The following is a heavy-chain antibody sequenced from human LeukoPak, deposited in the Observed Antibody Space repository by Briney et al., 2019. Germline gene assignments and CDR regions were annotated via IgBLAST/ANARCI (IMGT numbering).Heavy chain of an antibody. V-gene: IGHV1-2*02. J-gene: IGHJ4*02. CDR3: AREGSGWYGNFDY. CDR1: AYTFTGYY. CDR2: INPDSGGT. D-gene: IGHD6-19*01. Sequence: ASVEVSCKASAYTFTGYYMHWVRQAPGQGLEWMGWINPDSGGTNYAQKFQGRVTMTRDTSISTAYMEVSRLRSDDTAVYYCAREGSGWYGNFDYWGQGTLVTVSS.